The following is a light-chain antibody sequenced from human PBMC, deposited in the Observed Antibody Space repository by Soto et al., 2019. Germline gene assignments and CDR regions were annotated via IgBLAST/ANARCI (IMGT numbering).Light chain of an antibody. V-gene: IGLV2-14*01. CDR3: SSYTNSNTGV. J-gene: IGLJ3*02. CDR1: SSDVGGYDY. CDR2: EVR. Sequence: QSVLTQPASVSGSPGQSITISCTGTSSDVGGYDYVSWYQQHPGKAPKLMIYEVRNRPSGVSNRFSGSKSGNTASLTISGLQAEDEADYYCSSYTNSNTGVFGGGTKLTVL.